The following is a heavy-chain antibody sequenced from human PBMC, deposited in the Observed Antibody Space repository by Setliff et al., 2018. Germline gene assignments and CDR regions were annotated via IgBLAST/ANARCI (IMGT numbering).Heavy chain of an antibody. D-gene: IGHD1-1*01. CDR3: ARGHTIGALLRHFDC. V-gene: IGHV4-39*01. CDR2: IYYSGST. Sequence: PSETLSLTCTVSGGSISSSSYYWGWIRQPPGKGLEWIGSIYYSGSTYYNPSLKSRVTISVDTSKNQFSLKLSSVTAADTAVYYCARGHTIGALLRHFDCWGQGTLVTVSS. J-gene: IGHJ4*02. CDR1: GGSISSSSYY.